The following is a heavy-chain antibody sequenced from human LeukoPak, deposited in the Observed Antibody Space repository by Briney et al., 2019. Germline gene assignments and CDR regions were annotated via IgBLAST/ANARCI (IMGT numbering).Heavy chain of an antibody. Sequence: ASVKVSCKASGYTLTDYFIHWVRQAPGQGLEWMGWINPNSGDTCYAQKFQGRVTMPRDTSISTAYMELSRLRSDDTAVYYCARRSLYGDLDYWGQGTLVTVSS. CDR3: ARRSLYGDLDY. J-gene: IGHJ4*02. CDR1: GYTLTDYF. V-gene: IGHV1-2*02. CDR2: INPNSGDT. D-gene: IGHD4-17*01.